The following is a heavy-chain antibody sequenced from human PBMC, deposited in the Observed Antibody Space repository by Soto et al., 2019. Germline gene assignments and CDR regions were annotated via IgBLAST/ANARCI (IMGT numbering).Heavy chain of an antibody. CDR2: ISAYNGNT. CDR1: GYTFTSYG. J-gene: IGHJ1*01. Sequence: ASVKVSCKASGYTFTSYGISWVRQAPGQGLEWMGWISAYNGNTNYAQKLQGRVTMTTDTSTSTAYMELRSLRSDDTAVYYCARDPILHSSWYAEYFQHWGQGTLVTVSS. CDR3: ARDPILHSSWYAEYFQH. V-gene: IGHV1-18*01. D-gene: IGHD6-13*01.